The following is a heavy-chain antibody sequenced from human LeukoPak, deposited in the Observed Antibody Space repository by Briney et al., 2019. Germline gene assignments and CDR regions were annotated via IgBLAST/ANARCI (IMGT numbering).Heavy chain of an antibody. Sequence: GGSLRLSCAASGFTFSDYYMSWIRQAPEKGLEWVSYISSSGSTIYYADSVKGRFTISRDNAKNSLYLQMNSLRAEDTAVYYCARGRTQNFWSGWYYYMDVWGKGTTVTVSS. CDR3: ARGRTQNFWSGWYYYMDV. CDR2: ISSSGSTI. CDR1: GFTFSDYY. D-gene: IGHD3-3*01. J-gene: IGHJ6*03. V-gene: IGHV3-11*01.